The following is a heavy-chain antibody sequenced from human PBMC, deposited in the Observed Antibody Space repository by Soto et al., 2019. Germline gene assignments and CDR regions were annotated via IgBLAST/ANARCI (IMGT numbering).Heavy chain of an antibody. J-gene: IGHJ5*02. CDR3: ARDGGGYTRGYNWFDP. CDR2: ISAYNGNT. CDR1: GYIFTSYG. V-gene: IGHV1-18*01. D-gene: IGHD2-15*01. Sequence: QVQLVQSGAEVKKPGASVKVSCKASGYIFTSYGISWVRQAPGQGLEWMGWISAYNGNTHYALKLQGRVTMTTDTSTSTAYMELGSLRSDDAAVYYCARDGGGYTRGYNWFDPWGQGTLVTVSS.